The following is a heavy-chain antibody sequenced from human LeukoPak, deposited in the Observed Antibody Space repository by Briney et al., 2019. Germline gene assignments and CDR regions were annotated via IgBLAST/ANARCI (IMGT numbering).Heavy chain of an antibody. CDR2: IIPIFGTA. V-gene: IGHV1-69*05. D-gene: IGHD3-3*01. CDR3: ARQDYDFWTGYSQLDY. Sequence: SVKVSCKASGGTFSSYAISWVRQAPGQGLEWMGGIIPIFGTANYAQKFQDRVTMTTDTSTSTAYMEVRSLKSDDTAVYYCARQDYDFWTGYSQLDYWGQGTLVTVSS. CDR1: GGTFSSYA. J-gene: IGHJ4*02.